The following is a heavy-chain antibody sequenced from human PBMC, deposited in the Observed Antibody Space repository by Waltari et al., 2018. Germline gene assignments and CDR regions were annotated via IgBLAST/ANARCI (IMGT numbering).Heavy chain of an antibody. J-gene: IGHJ4*02. CDR1: GYSFTSYW. D-gene: IGHD3-3*01. CDR3: ARPDAIYDFWSGIDY. V-gene: IGHV5-51*01. CDR2: IYPGDSDT. Sequence: EVQLVQSGAEVKKPGESLKISCKGSGYSFTSYWIGWVRQMPGKGLEWMGIIYPGDSDTRDSPSFQGQVTISADKSISTAYLQWSSLKASDTAMYYCARPDAIYDFWSGIDYWGQGTLVTVSS.